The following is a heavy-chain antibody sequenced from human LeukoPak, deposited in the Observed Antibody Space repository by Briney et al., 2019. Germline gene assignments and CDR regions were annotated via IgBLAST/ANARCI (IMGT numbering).Heavy chain of an antibody. V-gene: IGHV1-69*04. J-gene: IGHJ4*02. CDR1: GGTFSSYA. CDR2: IIPILGIA. Sequence: GASVKVSCKASGGTFSSYAISWVRQAPGQGLEWMGRIIPILGIANYAQKFQGRVTITADKSTSTAYMELSSLRSEDTAVYYCAREARDLYSGYEHYFDYWGQGTLVTVSS. CDR3: AREARDLYSGYEHYFDY. D-gene: IGHD5-12*01.